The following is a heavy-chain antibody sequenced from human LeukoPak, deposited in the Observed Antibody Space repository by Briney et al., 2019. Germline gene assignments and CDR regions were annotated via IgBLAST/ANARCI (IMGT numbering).Heavy chain of an antibody. V-gene: IGHV1-2*02. J-gene: IGHJ4*02. Sequence: GASVKVSCKASGYTFTGYYMHWVRQAPGQGLEWVGWINPNSGGTNYAQKFQGRVTMTRDTSISTAYMELSRLRSDDTAVYYCARSIGDGYSSPIWGQGTLVTVSS. CDR3: ARSIGDGYSSPI. CDR2: INPNSGGT. D-gene: IGHD6-13*01. CDR1: GYTFTGYY.